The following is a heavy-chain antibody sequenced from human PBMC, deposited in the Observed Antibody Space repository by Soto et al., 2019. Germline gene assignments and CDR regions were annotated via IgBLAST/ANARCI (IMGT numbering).Heavy chain of an antibody. D-gene: IGHD3-16*01. J-gene: IGHJ4*02. V-gene: IGHV4-30-4*01. CDR1: GDSIGNSDYY. Sequence: SGTLSLTCTVSGDSIGNSDYYWNWIRQSPGKGLEWIASIDYSGSTYYNPSLKSRVVISADTSKNEFYLKMRSVTAADTAVYYCAYIRGFTGYPGDWGKGTLVT. CDR2: IDYSGST. CDR3: AYIRGFTGYPGD.